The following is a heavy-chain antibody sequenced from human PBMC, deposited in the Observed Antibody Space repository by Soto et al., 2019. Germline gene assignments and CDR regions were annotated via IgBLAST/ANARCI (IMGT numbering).Heavy chain of an antibody. CDR3: ARVKSYDILTGYSTWFDP. CDR2: INPNSGNT. Sequence: ASVKVSCKASGYTFTSYYMHRVRQAPGQGLEWMGKINPNSGNTGYAQNFQGRVTMTRNTSISTVYMELSSLRSEDTAVYYCARVKSYDILTGYSTWFDPWGQGTLVTVSS. CDR1: GYTFTSYY. D-gene: IGHD3-9*01. J-gene: IGHJ5*02. V-gene: IGHV1-8*02.